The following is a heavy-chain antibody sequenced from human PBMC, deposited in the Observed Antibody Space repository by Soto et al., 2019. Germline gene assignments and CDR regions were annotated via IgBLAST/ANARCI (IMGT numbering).Heavy chain of an antibody. J-gene: IGHJ4*02. Sequence: RGSRRLAWPASGSSFGRVLMHWVRQAPGKGLVWVSSINSDGSRTTYADSVKGRFTISRDNAKNMLHLQMNSLRAEDTAVYYCARALTYYYDIDYWGQGT. CDR1: GSSFGRVL. CDR3: ARALTYYYDIDY. V-gene: IGHV3-74*01. CDR2: INSDGSRT. D-gene: IGHD3-22*01.